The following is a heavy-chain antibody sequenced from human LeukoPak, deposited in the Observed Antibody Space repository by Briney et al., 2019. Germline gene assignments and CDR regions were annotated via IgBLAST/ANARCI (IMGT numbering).Heavy chain of an antibody. CDR1: GGSIRSYY. J-gene: IGHJ4*02. D-gene: IGHD2-2*01. Sequence: SETLSLTCTVSGGSIRSYYWSWIRQPPGKGLEWIGSMYYSGSTYYNPSLKSRGTISVDTSKNQFSLKLSSVTAADTAVYYCASGGIVVGPAAPFDYWGQGTLVTVSS. CDR3: ASGGIVVGPAAPFDY. V-gene: IGHV4-39*01. CDR2: MYYSGST.